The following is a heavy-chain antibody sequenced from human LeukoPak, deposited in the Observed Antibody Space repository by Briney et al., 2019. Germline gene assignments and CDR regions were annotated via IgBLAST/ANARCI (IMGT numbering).Heavy chain of an antibody. CDR1: GGSFSGYY. D-gene: IGHD3-3*01. CDR3: ARGTKDYDFWSGYYLYFDY. J-gene: IGHJ4*02. CDR2: VNHSGST. Sequence: SETLSLTCAVYGGSFSGYYWSWVRQPPGKGLERIGEVNHSGSTNYYPTLKSRVTISVDTSKNQFSLKLSSVTAADPAVYYCARGTKDYDFWSGYYLYFDYWGPGTLVTVSS. V-gene: IGHV4-34*01.